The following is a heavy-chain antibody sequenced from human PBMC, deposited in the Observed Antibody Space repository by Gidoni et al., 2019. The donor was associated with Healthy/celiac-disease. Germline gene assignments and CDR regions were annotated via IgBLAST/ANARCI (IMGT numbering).Heavy chain of an antibody. CDR2: IWYDGSNK. CDR3: ARGGVVVPAAIPYYYYGMDV. J-gene: IGHJ6*02. V-gene: IGHV3-33*01. CDR1: GFTFRSYG. D-gene: IGHD2-2*02. Sequence: QLQLVESGGGVAQPGLSLRLSCAASGFTFRSYGLHWVRQAPGKGLEWVAVIWYDGSNKYYADSVKSRFTISRDNSKNTLYLQMNSLRAEETAVYYCARGGVVVPAAIPYYYYGMDVWGQGTTVTVSS.